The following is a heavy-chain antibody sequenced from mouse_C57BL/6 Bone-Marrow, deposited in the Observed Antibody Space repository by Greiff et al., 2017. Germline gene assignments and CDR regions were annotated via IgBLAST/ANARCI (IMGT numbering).Heavy chain of an antibody. CDR3: ARPVRRAMDY. J-gene: IGHJ4*01. D-gene: IGHD1-1*01. Sequence: QVQLQQSGAELVKPGASVKISCKASGYAFSSYWMNWVKQRPGKGLEWIGQIYPGDGETNYNGKFKGKATLTADKSSSTAYMQRSSLTSEDSAVYFCARPVRRAMDYWGQGTSVTVSS. CDR1: GYAFSSYW. CDR2: IYPGDGET. V-gene: IGHV1-80*01.